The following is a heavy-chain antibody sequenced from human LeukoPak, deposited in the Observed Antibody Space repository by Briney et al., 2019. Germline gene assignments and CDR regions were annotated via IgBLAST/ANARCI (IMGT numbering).Heavy chain of an antibody. CDR2: IYYSGTA. J-gene: IGHJ5*02. CDR3: ARELNGAFDP. V-gene: IGHV4-39*07. D-gene: IGHD1-1*01. CDR1: GGSISSGSYY. Sequence: PSETLSLTCTVSGGSISSGSYYWGWIRQPPGKGLEWIGSIYYSGTAYYNPSLKSRVTISVGTSKKQFSLKLSSVTAADTAVYYCARELNGAFDPWGQGTLVTVSS.